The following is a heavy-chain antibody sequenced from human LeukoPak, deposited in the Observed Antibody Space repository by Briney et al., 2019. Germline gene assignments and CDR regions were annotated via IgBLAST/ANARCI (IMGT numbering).Heavy chain of an antibody. J-gene: IGHJ3*02. CDR2: IYPGDSDT. V-gene: IGHV5-51*01. CDR3: ATVGTATPFTIFGAAPRNKAFDI. CDR1: GYSFTSYW. D-gene: IGHD3-3*01. Sequence: GESLKISCKGSGYSFTSYWIGWARQMPGKGLEWMGIIYPGDSDTRYSPSFQGQVTISADKSISTAYLQWSSLKASDTAMYYCATVGTATPFTIFGAAPRNKAFDIWGQGTMVTVSS.